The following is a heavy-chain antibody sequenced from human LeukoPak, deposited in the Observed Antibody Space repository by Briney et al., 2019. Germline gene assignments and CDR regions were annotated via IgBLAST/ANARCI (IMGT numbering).Heavy chain of an antibody. CDR3: ARIITMVRGVIDY. D-gene: IGHD3-10*01. CDR1: GGSVSSGSYY. J-gene: IGHJ4*02. V-gene: IGHV4-61*01. Sequence: SETLSLTCTVSGGSVSSGSYYWSWIRQPPGKGLEWIGYIYYSGSTNYNPSLKSRVTISVDTSKNQFSLRLSSVTAADTAVYYCARIITMVRGVIDYWGQGTLVTVSS. CDR2: IYYSGST.